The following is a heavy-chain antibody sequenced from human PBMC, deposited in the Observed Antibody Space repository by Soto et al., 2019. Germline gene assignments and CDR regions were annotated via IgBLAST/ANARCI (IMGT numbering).Heavy chain of an antibody. CDR2: ISGIRDYI. CDR1: GFTFSYYP. D-gene: IGHD3-10*01. J-gene: IGHJ4*02. V-gene: IGHV3-21*06. CDR3: AREGVHNYTEYYFDY. Sequence: GESLKISCAASGFTFSYYPLHWVRRAPGKGLEWVSSISGIRDYIRYADSVKGRFTTSRDNAKTSLYLQMNSLTAEDTAVYYCAREGVHNYTEYYFDYWGQGTLVTVSS.